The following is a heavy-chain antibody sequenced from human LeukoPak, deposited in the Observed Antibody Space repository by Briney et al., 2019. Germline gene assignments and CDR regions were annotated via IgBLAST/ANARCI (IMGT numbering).Heavy chain of an antibody. Sequence: GGSLRLSCAASGFSFSSFAMSWVRQAPGKGLEWASVISGLGDSTNYAESVKGRFTISRDNSKNTVYLLMNSLRGEDTAVYYCAKGPAKYSGYDYFEYWGQGTLVTVSS. CDR1: GFSFSSFA. CDR2: ISGLGDST. CDR3: AKGPAKYSGYDYFEY. V-gene: IGHV3-23*01. D-gene: IGHD5-12*01. J-gene: IGHJ4*02.